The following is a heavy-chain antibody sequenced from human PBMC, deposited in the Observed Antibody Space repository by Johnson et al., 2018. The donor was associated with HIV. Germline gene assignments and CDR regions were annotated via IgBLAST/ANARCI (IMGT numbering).Heavy chain of an antibody. D-gene: IGHD1/OR15-1a*01. CDR2: IYWNGVRT. J-gene: IGHJ3*02. Sequence: QVQLMESGGGVVQPGRSLSLSCAASGFIFRSYGMDWVRQAPGKGLEWVSGIYWNGVRTTYADSVKGRFTISRDNAKNSLYLQVNSLRAEDTAVYYCAIDLGNWDSPRSAFDIWGQGTMVTVSS. CDR1: GFIFRSYG. CDR3: AIDLGNWDSPRSAFDI. V-gene: IGHV3-NL1*01.